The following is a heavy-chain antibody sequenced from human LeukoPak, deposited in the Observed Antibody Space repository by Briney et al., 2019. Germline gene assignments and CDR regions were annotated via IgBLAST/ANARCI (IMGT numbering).Heavy chain of an antibody. CDR2: ISYDGSNK. Sequence: GGSLTLSCAASGFTFSSYGMHWVRQAPGKGLEWVAVISYDGSNKYYADSVKGRFTISRDNSKNTLYLQMNSLRAEDTAVYYCAKDQPSVYSSSYFDYWGQGTLVTVSS. D-gene: IGHD6-13*01. CDR1: GFTFSSYG. J-gene: IGHJ4*02. CDR3: AKDQPSVYSSSYFDY. V-gene: IGHV3-30*18.